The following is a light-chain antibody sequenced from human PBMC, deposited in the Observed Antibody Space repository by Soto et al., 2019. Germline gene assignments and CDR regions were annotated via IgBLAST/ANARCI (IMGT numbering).Light chain of an antibody. Sequence: VLTQSPGILSLSPGERATLACWASQSVSSSYIAWYQQKPGQAPRLLIYRTSSRATGIPDRFSGSGSGTYFTLIISGLEPEDFAVYYCQQFGLSPRFTFGPGTKVDV. CDR3: QQFGLSPRFT. J-gene: IGKJ3*01. CDR2: RTS. CDR1: QSVSSSY. V-gene: IGKV3-20*01.